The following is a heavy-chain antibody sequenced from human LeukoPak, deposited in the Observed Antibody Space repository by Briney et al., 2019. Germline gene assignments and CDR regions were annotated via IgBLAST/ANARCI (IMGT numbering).Heavy chain of an antibody. CDR1: GYSFTSYW. V-gene: IGHV5-10-1*01. D-gene: IGHD6-19*01. CDR3: ARHGGAVAVTNGFDP. CDR2: IVLSDSYT. Sequence: GESLKSSCKGSGYSFTSYWISWVRPMPGQGLEWMGRIVLSDSYTNYSLSFQVHVTISADKSISTAYLQWSSLKAADTAMYYCARHGGAVAVTNGFDPWGQGTLVTVSS. J-gene: IGHJ5*02.